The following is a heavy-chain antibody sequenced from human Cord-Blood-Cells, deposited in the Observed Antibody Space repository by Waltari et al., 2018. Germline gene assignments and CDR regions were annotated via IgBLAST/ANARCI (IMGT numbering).Heavy chain of an antibody. CDR1: GGTFSSYA. Sequence: QVQLVQSGAEVKKPGSSVKVSCKASGGTFSSYAISWVRQAPGQGLEWMGRIIPILGIANYAQKFQGRVTITADKSTSTAYMELNSLRSEDTAVYYCALGTDCSSTSCYAFDIWGQGTMVTVSS. V-gene: IGHV1-69*09. D-gene: IGHD2-2*01. CDR3: ALGTDCSSTSCYAFDI. CDR2: IIPILGIA. J-gene: IGHJ3*02.